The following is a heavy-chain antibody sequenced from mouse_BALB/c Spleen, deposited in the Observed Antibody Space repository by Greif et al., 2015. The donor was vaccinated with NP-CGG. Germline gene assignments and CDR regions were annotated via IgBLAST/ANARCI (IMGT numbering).Heavy chain of an antibody. CDR1: GFTFSDYY. J-gene: IGHJ3*01. CDR2: ISDGGSYT. V-gene: IGHV5-4*02. CDR3: ARDLNGGFAY. Sequence: EVKLVESGGGLVKPGGSLKLSCAASGFTFSDYYMYWVRQTPERRLEWVATISDGGSYTYYPDSVKGRFTISRDNAKNNLYLQMSSLKSEDTAMYYCARDLNGGFAYWGQGTLVTVSA.